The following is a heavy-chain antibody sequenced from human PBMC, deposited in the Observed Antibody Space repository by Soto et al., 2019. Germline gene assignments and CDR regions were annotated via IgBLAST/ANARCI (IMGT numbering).Heavy chain of an antibody. CDR2: INRAGSQT. CDR3: VRGPPTPGLDI. V-gene: IGHV3-7*03. Sequence: EGSLRLSCVASGFRISDYPLNCVRQAPGQGLEWVANINRAGSQTNYVESVKGRFTTSRDNAKNSLYLQLGSLRVEDTAIYYCVRGPPTPGLDIWGHGTPLPIST. J-gene: IGHJ4*01. D-gene: IGHD1-1*01. CDR1: GFRISDYP.